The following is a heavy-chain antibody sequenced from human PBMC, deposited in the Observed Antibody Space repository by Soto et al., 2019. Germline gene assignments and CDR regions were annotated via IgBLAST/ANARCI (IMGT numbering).Heavy chain of an antibody. D-gene: IGHD3-3*01. Sequence: VQLVQSGAEVKKPGASVKVSCKASGYTFTSYGISWVRQAPGQGVEWVGWISAYNGNTNYAQKLQRRVTMNTDTSTRTAYMELRSLRSDDTAVYYCARAPGITIFGVHCDYWGQGTLVIVSS. CDR1: GYTFTSYG. CDR2: ISAYNGNT. J-gene: IGHJ4*02. V-gene: IGHV1-18*01. CDR3: ARAPGITIFGVHCDY.